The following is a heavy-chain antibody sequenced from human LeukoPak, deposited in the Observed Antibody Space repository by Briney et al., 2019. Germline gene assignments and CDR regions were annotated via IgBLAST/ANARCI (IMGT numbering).Heavy chain of an antibody. V-gene: IGHV1-69*04. D-gene: IGHD4-23*01. CDR2: IIPILGIA. CDR1: GGTFSSYA. CDR3: ARQPNYGGNSGWFDP. J-gene: IGHJ5*02. Sequence: ASVKVSCKASGGTFSSYAISWVRQAPGQGLEWMGRIIPILGIANYAQKFQGRVTITADKSTSTAYMELSSLRSEDTAVYYCARQPNYGGNSGWFDPWGQGTLVTVSS.